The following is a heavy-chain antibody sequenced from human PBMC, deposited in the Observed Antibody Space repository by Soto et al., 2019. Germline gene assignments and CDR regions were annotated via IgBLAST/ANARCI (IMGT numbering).Heavy chain of an antibody. CDR1: GGSINSHY. CDR3: ARITGSSLRCYVAAGNWFDP. CDR2: IYYSGDS. Sequence: QVHLQESGPGLVRPSETLSLTCSVSGGSINSHYWSWIRQPPGKGLEYIGHIYYSGDSDSSSSLKSRVTMSVDTSTNQFSLILASVTAADTAVYFCARITGSSLRCYVAAGNWFDPWGQGILVTVSS. D-gene: IGHD2-2*01. V-gene: IGHV4-59*11. J-gene: IGHJ5*02.